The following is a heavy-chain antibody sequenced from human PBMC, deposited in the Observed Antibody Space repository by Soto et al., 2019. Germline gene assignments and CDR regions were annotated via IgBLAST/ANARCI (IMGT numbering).Heavy chain of an antibody. D-gene: IGHD6-19*01. V-gene: IGHV6-1*01. CDR3: ARVRASLWLAPPGGYYYYGMDV. J-gene: IGHJ6*02. Sequence: PSQTLSLTCAISGDSVSSNSAAWNWIRQSPSRGLEWLGRTYYRSKWYNDYAVSVKSRITINPDTSKNQFSLQLNSVTPEDTAVYYCARVRASLWLAPPGGYYYYGMDVWGQGTTVTVS. CDR1: GDSVSSNSAA. CDR2: TYYRSKWYN.